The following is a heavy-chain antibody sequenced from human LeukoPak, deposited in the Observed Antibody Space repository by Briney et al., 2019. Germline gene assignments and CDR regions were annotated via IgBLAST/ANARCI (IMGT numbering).Heavy chain of an antibody. CDR2: IYYSGST. D-gene: IGHD4-17*01. CDR1: GGSISSYY. CDR3: AKVGYGDRSYYYYYMDV. Sequence: SETLSLTCTVSGGSISSYYWSWIRQPPGKGLEWIGYIYYSGSTNYNPSLKSRVTISVDTSKNQFSLKLSSVTAADTAVYYCAKVGYGDRSYYYYYMDVWGKGTTVTVSS. J-gene: IGHJ6*03. V-gene: IGHV4-59*01.